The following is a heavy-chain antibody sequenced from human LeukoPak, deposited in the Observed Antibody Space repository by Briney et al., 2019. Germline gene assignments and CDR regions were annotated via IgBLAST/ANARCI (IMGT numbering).Heavy chain of an antibody. CDR1: GDSINSSDYY. V-gene: IGHV4-39*01. Sequence: SETLSLTCTVSGDSINSSDYYWGWVRQPPGKGREWIGTISYSGSANYNPSLKSRVTISMDTSRNQFSLKLSSVTAADTAVYYCARKLRARSYYFDYWGQGTLATVSS. CDR2: ISYSGSA. CDR3: ARKLRARSYYFDY. J-gene: IGHJ4*02.